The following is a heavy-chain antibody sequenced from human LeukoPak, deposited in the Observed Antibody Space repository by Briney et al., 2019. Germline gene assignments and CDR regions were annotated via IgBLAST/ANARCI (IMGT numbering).Heavy chain of an antibody. D-gene: IGHD2-21*02. Sequence: PGGSLRLSCAASGFTFSSYDMHWVRQATGKGLEWVSAIGTAGDTYYPGSVKGRFTISRENAKNSLYLQMNSLRAEDTAVYYCARPFSIVVVTATPVIWGQGTLVTVSS. J-gene: IGHJ4*02. CDR2: IGTAGDT. CDR3: ARPFSIVVVTATPVI. CDR1: GFTFSSYD. V-gene: IGHV3-13*01.